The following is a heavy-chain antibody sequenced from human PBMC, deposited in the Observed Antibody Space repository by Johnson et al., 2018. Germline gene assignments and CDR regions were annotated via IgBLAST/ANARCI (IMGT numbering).Heavy chain of an antibody. CDR3: AKDLVSSSVPYYYYYGMDV. J-gene: IGHJ6*02. Sequence: QVQLVQSGGGVVQPGRSLRLSCAASGFTFSSYGMHWVRQAPGKGLEWVAVIPYDGSKKYYACSVKGRFTIPRDNSKNTLYLQMNSLRAEHTAVYYCAKDLVSSSVPYYYYYGMDVWGQGTTVTVSS. CDR1: GFTFSSYG. V-gene: IGHV3-30*18. D-gene: IGHD6-6*01. CDR2: IPYDGSKK.